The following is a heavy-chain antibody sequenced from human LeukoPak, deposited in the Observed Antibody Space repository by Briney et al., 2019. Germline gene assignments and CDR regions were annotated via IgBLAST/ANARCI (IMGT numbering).Heavy chain of an antibody. CDR2: MNPNSGNT. J-gene: IGHJ6*02. CDR3: ARGGGAAGIQDYYYYYGMDV. Sequence: ASVMVSCKASGYTFTSYDINWVRQATGQGLEWMGWMNPNSGNTGYAQKFQGRVTMTRNTSISTAYMELSSLRSEDTAVYYCARGGGAAGIQDYYYYYGMDVWGQGTTVTVSS. V-gene: IGHV1-8*01. D-gene: IGHD6-13*01. CDR1: GYTFTSYD.